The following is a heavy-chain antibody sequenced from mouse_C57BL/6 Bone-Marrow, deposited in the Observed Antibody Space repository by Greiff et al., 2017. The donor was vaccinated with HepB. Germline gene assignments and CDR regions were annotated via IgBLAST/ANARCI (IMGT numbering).Heavy chain of an antibody. J-gene: IGHJ4*01. Sequence: VKLVESGAELARPGASVKLSCKASGYTFTSYGISWVKQRTGQGLEWIGEIYPRSGNTYYNEKFKGKATLTADKSSSTAYMELRSLTSEDSAVYFCARSRVTTVVATRYAMDYWGQGTSVTVSS. D-gene: IGHD1-1*01. CDR3: ARSRVTTVVATRYAMDY. V-gene: IGHV1-81*01. CDR1: GYTFTSYG. CDR2: IYPRSGNT.